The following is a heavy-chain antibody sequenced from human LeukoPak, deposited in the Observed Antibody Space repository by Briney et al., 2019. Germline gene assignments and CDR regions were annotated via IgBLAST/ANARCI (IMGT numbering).Heavy chain of an antibody. J-gene: IGHJ4*02. CDR2: IYSGGNS. V-gene: IGHV3-66*02. CDR1: GFTVSNNY. D-gene: IGHD6-19*01. CDR3: ARVPPSSGWFEYYFAY. Sequence: PGGSLRLSCAASGFTVSNNYMNWVRQAPGKGLECVSIIYSGGNSHYADSVKGRFTISRDNSKNTLYLQMNSLRAADTAVYYCARVPPSSGWFEYYFAYWGQGTLVTVSS.